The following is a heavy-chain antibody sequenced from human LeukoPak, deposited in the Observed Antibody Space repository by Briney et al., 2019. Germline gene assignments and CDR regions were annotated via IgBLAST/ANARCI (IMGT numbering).Heavy chain of an antibody. CDR1: GFTFSSYW. CDR2: IKQDGSEK. CDR3: ARDQVAAATDY. J-gene: IGHJ4*02. D-gene: IGHD6-13*01. V-gene: IGHV3-7*01. Sequence: GGSLRLSCAASGFTFSSYWMSWVRQAPGKGLEWVANIKQDGSEKYYVDSVKGRFTISRDNAKNSLYLQMNSLRAEDTAVYYRARDQVAAATDYWGQGTLVTVSS.